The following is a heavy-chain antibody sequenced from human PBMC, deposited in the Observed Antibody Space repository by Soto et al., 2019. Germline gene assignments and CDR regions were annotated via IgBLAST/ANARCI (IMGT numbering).Heavy chain of an antibody. Sequence: GGSLRLSCAASGFTFSNAWMSWVRQAPGKGLEWVGRIKSKTDGGTTDYAAPVKGRFTISRDDSKNTLYLQMNSLKTEDTAVYYCTTDRPHQLLYSSGWYDYWGQGTLVTVSS. CDR1: GFTFSNAW. J-gene: IGHJ4*02. V-gene: IGHV3-15*01. CDR3: TTDRPHQLLYSSGWYDY. D-gene: IGHD6-13*01. CDR2: IKSKTDGGTT.